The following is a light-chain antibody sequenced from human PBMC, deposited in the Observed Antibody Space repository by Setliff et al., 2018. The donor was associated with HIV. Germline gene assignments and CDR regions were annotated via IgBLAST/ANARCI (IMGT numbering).Light chain of an antibody. V-gene: IGLV2-14*02. CDR1: SSDVGRYNL. Sequence: QSALTQPASVSGSPGQSITISCTGTSSDVGRYNLVSWYQQHPGKAPKLMIYQATKRPSGVSNRFSGSKSGNTASLTISGLQAEDDADYFCNSYRSGSPYVFGTGTKVTVL. J-gene: IGLJ1*01. CDR2: QAT. CDR3: NSYRSGSPYV.